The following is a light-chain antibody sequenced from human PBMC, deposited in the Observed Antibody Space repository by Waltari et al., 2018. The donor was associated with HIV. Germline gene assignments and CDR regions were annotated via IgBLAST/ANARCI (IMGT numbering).Light chain of an antibody. J-gene: IGLJ2*01. CDR2: DVS. CDR3: SSYTSSSTVV. V-gene: IGLV2-14*03. Sequence: QSALTQPASVSGSPGQSIPISCPGTSSDVGAYNYVSWYQLHPGKAPKLMIYDVSNRPSGVSDRFSGSKSANTSSLTISGLQAEDEAHYYCSSYTSSSTVVFGGGTKLTVL. CDR1: SSDVGAYNY.